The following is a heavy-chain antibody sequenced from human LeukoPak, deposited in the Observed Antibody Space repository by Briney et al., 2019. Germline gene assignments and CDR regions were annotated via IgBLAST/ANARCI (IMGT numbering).Heavy chain of an antibody. CDR2: IYYSGST. J-gene: IGHJ4*02. CDR3: ARTYYYGSGSSTADY. CDR1: GGSISSYY. D-gene: IGHD3-10*01. V-gene: IGHV4-59*12. Sequence: SETLSLTCTVSGGSISSYYWSWIRQPPGKGLEWIGYIYYSGSTNYNPSLKSRVTISVDTSKNQFSLKLSSVTAADTAVYYCARTYYYGSGSSTADYWGQGTLVTVSS.